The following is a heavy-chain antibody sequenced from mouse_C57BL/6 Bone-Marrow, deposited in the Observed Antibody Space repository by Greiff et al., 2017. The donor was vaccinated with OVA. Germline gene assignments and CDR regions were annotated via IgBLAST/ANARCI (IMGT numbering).Heavy chain of an antibody. CDR2: ISSGGDYI. Sequence: EVQRVESGEGLVKPGGSLKLSCAASGFTFSSYAMSWVRQTPEKRLEWVAYISSGGDYIYYADTVKGRFTISRDNARNTLYLQMSSLKSEDTAMYYCTRDLLRLRGFAYWGQGTLVTVSA. V-gene: IGHV5-9-1*02. D-gene: IGHD3-2*02. CDR1: GFTFSSYA. J-gene: IGHJ3*01. CDR3: TRDLLRLRGFAY.